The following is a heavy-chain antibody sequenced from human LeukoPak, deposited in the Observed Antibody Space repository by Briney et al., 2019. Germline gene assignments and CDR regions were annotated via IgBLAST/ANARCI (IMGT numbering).Heavy chain of an antibody. CDR1: GASLRSSTYH. CDR2: IFYTGNT. D-gene: IGHD2-15*01. J-gene: IGHJ4*02. Sequence: SETLSLTCSVSGASLRSSTYHWGWIRQSPGKGPEWIGSIFYTGNTFYNPSLKSRVTLSLDTSKNQFSLTLTSVTAADTAVYYCARGAGWWDYWGQGTLVTVSS. V-gene: IGHV4-39*07. CDR3: ARGAGWWDY.